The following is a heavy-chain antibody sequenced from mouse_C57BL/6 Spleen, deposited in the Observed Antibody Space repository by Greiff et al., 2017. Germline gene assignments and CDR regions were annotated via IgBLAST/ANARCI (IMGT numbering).Heavy chain of an antibody. CDR2: INPGSGGT. D-gene: IGHD3-2*02. Sequence: QVQLQQSGAELVRPGTSVKVSCKASGYAFTNYLIEWVKQRPGQGLEWIGVINPGSGGTNYNEKFKGKATLTADKSSSTAYMQLSSLTSEDSAVYFCATRSVDSSGYDAYWGQGTLVTVSA. V-gene: IGHV1-54*01. J-gene: IGHJ3*01. CDR1: GYAFTNYL. CDR3: ATRSVDSSGYDAY.